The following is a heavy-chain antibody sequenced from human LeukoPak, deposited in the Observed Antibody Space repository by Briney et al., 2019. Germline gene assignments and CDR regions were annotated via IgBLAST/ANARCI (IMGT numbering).Heavy chain of an antibody. CDR3: AREIAVAGAQFDP. CDR1: GFTISSYW. D-gene: IGHD6-19*01. Sequence: GGSLRLSCEASGFTISSYWMHWVRQAPGKGLVWVSRTKSDGSDTSYADSVKGRFIISRDNAKNTLYLQMNSLRAEDTAIYYCAREIAVAGAQFDPWGQGTLVTVSS. J-gene: IGHJ5*02. V-gene: IGHV3-74*01. CDR2: TKSDGSDT.